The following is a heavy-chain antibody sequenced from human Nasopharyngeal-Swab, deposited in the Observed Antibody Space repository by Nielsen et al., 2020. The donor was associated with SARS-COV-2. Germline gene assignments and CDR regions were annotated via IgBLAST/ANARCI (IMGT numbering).Heavy chain of an antibody. D-gene: IGHD6-13*01. CDR1: GYSFTSYW. Sequence: GESLKISCKGSGYSFTSYWIGWVRQMPGKGLEWMGIIYPGDSDTRYSPPFQGQVTISADKSISTAYLQWSSLKASDTAMYYCARTHSSSWYQAYWFDPWGQGTLVTVSS. J-gene: IGHJ5*02. V-gene: IGHV5-51*01. CDR3: ARTHSSSWYQAYWFDP. CDR2: IYPGDSDT.